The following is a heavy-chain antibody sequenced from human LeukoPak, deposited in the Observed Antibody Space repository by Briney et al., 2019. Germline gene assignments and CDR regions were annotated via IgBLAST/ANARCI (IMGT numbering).Heavy chain of an antibody. V-gene: IGHV4-39*07. J-gene: IGHJ6*03. CDR1: GASITTDAYY. D-gene: IGHD4-23*01. Sequence: SSETLSLTCTVSGASITTDAYYWGWIRQPPGKGLAWIGSIYYSGSTYYNPSLKSRVTISVDTSKNQFSLKLSSVTAADTAVYYCARLRHGPGKTYYYYYYMDVWGKGTTVTVSS. CDR3: ARLRHGPGKTYYYYYYMDV. CDR2: IYYSGST.